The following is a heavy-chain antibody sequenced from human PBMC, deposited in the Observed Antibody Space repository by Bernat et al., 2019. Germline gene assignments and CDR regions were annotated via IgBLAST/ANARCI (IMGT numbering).Heavy chain of an antibody. D-gene: IGHD3-16*01. CDR3: ARTSGGNY. Sequence: DVQLLESGGGLVQPGGSLRLSCAASGLIFTKYDMTWVRQAPGKGLEWVSGITQSGATYYADSVKGRFTVSRDNSKDTLYLQMNGLRVEDTAVYYCARTSGGNYWGQGTLVTVSS. CDR2: ITQSGAT. CDR1: GLIFTKYD. V-gene: IGHV3-23*01. J-gene: IGHJ4*02.